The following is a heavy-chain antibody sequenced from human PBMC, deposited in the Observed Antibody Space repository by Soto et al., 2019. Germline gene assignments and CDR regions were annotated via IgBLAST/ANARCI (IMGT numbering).Heavy chain of an antibody. CDR2: IIPVLGTP. D-gene: IGHD6-13*01. J-gene: IGHJ6*02. V-gene: IGHV1-69*01. Sequence: QVLLVQSSAEVKKPGSSVKVSCKASGGTFTSPAFSWVRQAPGPGLEWMGGIIPVLGTPNYAQKFQARLTVTAYASTTTVHMEPSSLRSDATAVYSCASSAGLDHLLNYYGLNVWGQGTTVTVSS. CDR3: ASSAGLDHLLNYYGLNV. CDR1: GGTFTSPA.